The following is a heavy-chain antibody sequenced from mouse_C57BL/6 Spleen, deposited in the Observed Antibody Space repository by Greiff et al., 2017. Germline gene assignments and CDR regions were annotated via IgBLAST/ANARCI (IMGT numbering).Heavy chain of an antibody. CDR2: INPNNGGT. D-gene: IGHD1-3*01. J-gene: IGHJ4*01. Sequence: EVQLQQSGPELVKPGASVKMSCKASGYTFTDYNMHWVKQSPGKSLEWIGYINPNNGGTSSNQKFKGKATLTVNKSSSTAYMELRSLTSEDSAVYYCASSSYYYAMDYWGQGTSVTVSS. CDR3: ASSSYYYAMDY. V-gene: IGHV1-22*01. CDR1: GYTFTDYN.